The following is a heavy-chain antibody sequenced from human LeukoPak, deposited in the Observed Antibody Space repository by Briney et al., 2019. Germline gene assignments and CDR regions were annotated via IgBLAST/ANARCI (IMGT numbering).Heavy chain of an antibody. J-gene: IGHJ4*02. CDR1: GYTFTGYY. D-gene: IGHD2-21*01. V-gene: IGHV1-2*02. CDR2: INPNSGGT. Sequence: ASVKVSCKASGYTFTGYYMHWVRQAPGQGLEWMGWINPNSGGTNYAQKFQGRVTMTRDTSISTAYMELSRLRSDGTAVYYCARDRDLDCGGDCLDYWGQGTLVTVSS. CDR3: ARDRDLDCGGDCLDY.